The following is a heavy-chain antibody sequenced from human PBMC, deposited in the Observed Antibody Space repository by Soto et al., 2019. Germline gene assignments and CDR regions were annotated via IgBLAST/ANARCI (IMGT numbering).Heavy chain of an antibody. CDR2: ISYDGSNK. Sequence: GGSLRLSCAASGFTFSSYGMHWVRQAPGKGLEWVAVISYDGSNKYYADSVKGRFTISRDNSKNTLYLQMNSLRAEDTAVYYCAKDVAGDFFYFDYWGQGTLVTVSS. CDR3: AKDVAGDFFYFDY. V-gene: IGHV3-30*18. J-gene: IGHJ4*02. CDR1: GFTFSSYG. D-gene: IGHD2-15*01.